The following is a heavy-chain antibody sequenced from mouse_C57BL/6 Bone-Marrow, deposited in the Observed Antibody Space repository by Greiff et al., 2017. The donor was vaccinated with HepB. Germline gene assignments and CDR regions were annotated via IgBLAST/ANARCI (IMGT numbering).Heavy chain of an antibody. CDR3: ARQGNYWFAY. CDR2: ISSGGSYT. J-gene: IGHJ3*01. Sequence: EVQRVESGGDLVKPGGSLKLSCAASGFTFSSYGMSWVRQTPDKRLECVATISSGGSYTYYPDSVKGRFTISRDNAKNTLYLQMSSLKSEDTAMYYCARQGNYWFAYWGQGTLVTVSA. CDR1: GFTFSSYG. D-gene: IGHD2-1*01. V-gene: IGHV5-6*01.